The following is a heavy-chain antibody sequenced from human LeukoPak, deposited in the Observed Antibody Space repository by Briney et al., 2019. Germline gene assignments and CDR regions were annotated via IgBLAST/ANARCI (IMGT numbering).Heavy chain of an antibody. CDR3: VRDQGAAGDY. D-gene: IGHD6-13*01. Sequence: GGSLRLSCAVSGSMVSRYWMTWVRQAPGRGLEWVANINQDGGDKSYVDSVKGRFTISRDNAKNSLYLEMNSLRAEGTALYYCVRDQGAAGDYWGQGTLVILSS. J-gene: IGHJ4*02. CDR2: INQDGGDK. V-gene: IGHV3-7*01. CDR1: GSMVSRYW.